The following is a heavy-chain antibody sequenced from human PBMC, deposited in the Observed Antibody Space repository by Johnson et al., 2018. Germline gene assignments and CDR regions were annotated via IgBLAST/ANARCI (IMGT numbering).Heavy chain of an antibody. D-gene: IGHD4-23*01. V-gene: IGHV3-49*03. J-gene: IGHJ1*01. CDR3: TSRTVVTRAKYFQH. CDR2: IRSKAYGATT. Sequence: VQLVQSGGGLVQPGRSLRLSCTASGFTFGDYAMSWFRQAPGKGLEWVGFIRSKAYGATTEYDASVKGRFTIPSDDSKSIADRQRNSLKTEDTAVYYCTSRTVVTRAKYFQHWGQGTLVTVSS. CDR1: GFTFGDYA.